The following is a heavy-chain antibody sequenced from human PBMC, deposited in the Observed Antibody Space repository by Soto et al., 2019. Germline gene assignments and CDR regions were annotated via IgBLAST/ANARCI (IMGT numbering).Heavy chain of an antibody. CDR2: IWYDGSNK. CDR1: GFTFSSYG. Sequence: GGSLRLSCAASGFTFSSYGMHWVRQAPGKGLEWVAVIWYDGSNKYYADSVKGRFTISRDNSKNTLYLQMNSLRAEDTAVYYCARDRGSSGWYLNFDYWGQGTLVTVSS. V-gene: IGHV3-33*01. CDR3: ARDRGSSGWYLNFDY. D-gene: IGHD6-19*01. J-gene: IGHJ4*02.